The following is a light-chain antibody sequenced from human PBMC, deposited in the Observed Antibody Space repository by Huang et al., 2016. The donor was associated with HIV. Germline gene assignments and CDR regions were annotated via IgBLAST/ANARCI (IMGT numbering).Light chain of an antibody. J-gene: IGKJ1*01. CDR2: KAS. V-gene: IGKV1-5*03. CDR1: QRISTW. CDR3: QHQWT. Sequence: DIQVTQSPSTLSAFVGDRVNITCRTSQRISTWLDWYQQRPGKAPNLLISKASNVETWVPSRFSGNGSGTEFTLTINGLQPDDLATYYCQHQWTFGQGTKVEIK.